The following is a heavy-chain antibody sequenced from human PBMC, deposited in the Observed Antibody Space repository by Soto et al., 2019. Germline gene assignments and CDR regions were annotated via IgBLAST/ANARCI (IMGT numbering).Heavy chain of an antibody. CDR2: IYYSGST. Sequence: SETLSLTCTVSGGSISSYYWSWIRQPPGKGLEWIGYIYYSGSTNYNPSLKSRVTISVDTSKNQFSLKLSSVTAADTAVYYCARVTCSGGSCYSDYWGQGTLVTVSS. CDR3: ARVTCSGGSCYSDY. D-gene: IGHD2-15*01. J-gene: IGHJ4*02. CDR1: GGSISSYY. V-gene: IGHV4-59*01.